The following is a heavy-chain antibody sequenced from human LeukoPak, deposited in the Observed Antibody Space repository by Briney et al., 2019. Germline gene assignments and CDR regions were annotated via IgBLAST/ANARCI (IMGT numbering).Heavy chain of an antibody. J-gene: IGHJ4*02. Sequence: ASVKVSCKASGYTLTSYYMHCVRQAPGQGLEWMGIINPSGGSTSYAQKFQGRVTMTRDTSTSTVYMELSSLRSEDTAVYYCARDRGFLPDYWGQGTLVTVSS. CDR2: INPSGGST. CDR3: ARDRGFLPDY. V-gene: IGHV1-46*01. D-gene: IGHD3-3*01. CDR1: GYTLTSYY.